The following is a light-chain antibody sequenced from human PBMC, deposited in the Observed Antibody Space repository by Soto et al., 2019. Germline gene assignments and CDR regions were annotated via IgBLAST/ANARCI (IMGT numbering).Light chain of an antibody. CDR3: QTWGTGTVV. Sequence: QPVLTQSPSASASLGASVKLTCTLTSGHSSYAIAWHQQQPEKGPRYLMKLNSDGSQSKGDGIPDRFSGSSSGAERYLTISSLQSEDEADYYCQTWGTGTVVFGGGTKLTVL. J-gene: IGLJ2*01. CDR2: LNSDGSQ. CDR1: SGHSSYA. V-gene: IGLV4-69*01.